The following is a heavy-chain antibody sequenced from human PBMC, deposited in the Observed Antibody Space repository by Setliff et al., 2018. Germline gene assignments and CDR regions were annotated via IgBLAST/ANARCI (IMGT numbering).Heavy chain of an antibody. CDR1: GDSISSYY. CDR2: VYYSGYT. CDR3: AGTPARGTTWLSPFDY. D-gene: IGHD5-12*01. J-gene: IGHJ4*02. V-gene: IGHV4-59*12. Sequence: SETLSLTCTVSGDSISSYYWSWIRQPPGKGLEWIGSVYYSGYTYYNPSLQSRVTISVDMSKNQCSMKLTSVTAADTAVYYCAGTPARGTTWLSPFDYWGQGTLGTVSS.